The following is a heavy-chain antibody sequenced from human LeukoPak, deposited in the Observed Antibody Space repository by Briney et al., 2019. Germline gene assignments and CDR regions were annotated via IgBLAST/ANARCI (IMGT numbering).Heavy chain of an antibody. CDR2: ISGSGGTT. CDR1: GFTFSSYG. CDR3: AKDRYRRYCSSTSCYLLDY. D-gene: IGHD2-2*01. J-gene: IGHJ4*02. V-gene: IGHV3-23*01. Sequence: GGSLRLSCAASGFTFSSYGMRWVRQAPGMGLEWVSAISGSGGTTYYAASVRGRFTISRDNSKNTLYLRMNSLRAEDTAVYYCAKDRYRRYCSSTSCYLLDYWGQGTLVTVSS.